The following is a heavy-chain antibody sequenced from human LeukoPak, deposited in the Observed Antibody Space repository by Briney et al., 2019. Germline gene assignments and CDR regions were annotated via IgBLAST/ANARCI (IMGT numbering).Heavy chain of an antibody. D-gene: IGHD6-19*01. CDR2: IGIRGDT. CDR3: ARGGIQVSGIDEFDY. CDR1: GFNFVDYD. Sequence: GGSLRLSCVASGFNFVDYDMHWVRHVIGKGLEWVSAIGIRGDTHYSGSVKGRFTISRENAESSLYLQMNSLRAEDTAVYYCARGGIQVSGIDEFDYWGQGTLVTVSS. J-gene: IGHJ4*02. V-gene: IGHV3-13*01.